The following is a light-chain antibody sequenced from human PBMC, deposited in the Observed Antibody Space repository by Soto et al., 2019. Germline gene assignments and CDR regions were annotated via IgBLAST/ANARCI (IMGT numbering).Light chain of an antibody. CDR3: QQYGSSVT. CDR1: QSVSSSY. V-gene: IGKV3-20*01. J-gene: IGKJ5*01. CDR2: GAS. Sequence: EIVLTQSPGTLSLSPGERATLSCRASQSVSSSYLAWYQQKPGQAPRLLIDGASSRAPGIPDRFSGSGSGTDFTLTISRLEPEDFAVYYCQQYGSSVTFGQGTRLEIK.